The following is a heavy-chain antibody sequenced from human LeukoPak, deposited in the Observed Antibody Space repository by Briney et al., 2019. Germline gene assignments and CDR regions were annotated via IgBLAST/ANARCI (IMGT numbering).Heavy chain of an antibody. CDR1: GASINNYY. V-gene: IGHV4-59*01. D-gene: IGHD2-8*01. Sequence: SETLSLTCSVPGASINNYYWTWIRQPPGKGLEWIGYVYHTGASGYHPSLKSRVAMSLDTSKNQVSLNLRSVTAADTAVYFCTRVVNGGHFDYWGQGTLVTVSS. CDR2: VYHTGAS. CDR3: TRVVNGGHFDY. J-gene: IGHJ4*02.